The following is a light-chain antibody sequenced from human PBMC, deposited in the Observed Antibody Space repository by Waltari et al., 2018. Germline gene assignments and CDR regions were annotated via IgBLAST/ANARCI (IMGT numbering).Light chain of an antibody. J-gene: IGLJ3*02. Sequence: QSALTQPPSVSGSPGQSVTISCTGTSSDVGSYNRVSWYQQPPGTAPNLLIYEVTNRPSGVPHRFSGSKSGNTASLTSSGLQAEDEADYYCSSYTSRSTVVFGGGTKLTVL. CDR1: SSDVGSYNR. CDR3: SSYTSRSTVV. V-gene: IGLV2-18*02. CDR2: EVT.